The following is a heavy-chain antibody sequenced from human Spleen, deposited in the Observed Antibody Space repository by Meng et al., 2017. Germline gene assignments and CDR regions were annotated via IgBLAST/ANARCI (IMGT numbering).Heavy chain of an antibody. D-gene: IGHD3-10*01. V-gene: IGHV1-18*01. Sequence: QVQPVQSGPEVKKPGASVKVSCKASDYTFTGYGISWVRQAPGQGLEWMGWFVNYADTYPAPKFQDRVTMTTDTHTNTVFMELRSLTSDDTAVYYCVRGTPGRSYCDYWGQGTLVTVSS. J-gene: IGHJ4*02. CDR2: FVNYADT. CDR3: VRGTPGRSYCDY. CDR1: DYTFTGYG.